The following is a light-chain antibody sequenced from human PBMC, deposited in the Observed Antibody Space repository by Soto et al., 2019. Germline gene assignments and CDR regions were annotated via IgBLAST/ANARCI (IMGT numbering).Light chain of an antibody. CDR1: QFISTY. Sequence: DIQMTQSPSSLSASVGDRVTVTCRTSQFISTYLNWYQQKPGQAPKLLIYAASSLQSGVPSRFSGSGSGTDFTLTISSLQPEDFATYYCQQSYSAVYTFGQGTKLEIK. CDR2: AAS. V-gene: IGKV1-39*01. J-gene: IGKJ2*01. CDR3: QQSYSAVYT.